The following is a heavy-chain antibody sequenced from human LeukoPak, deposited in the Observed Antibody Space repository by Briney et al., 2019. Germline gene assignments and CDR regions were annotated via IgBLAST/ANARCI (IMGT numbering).Heavy chain of an antibody. CDR3: ARFRAEVAGHYDY. J-gene: IGHJ4*02. V-gene: IGHV1-2*02. CDR2: INPNSGGT. D-gene: IGHD6-19*01. Sequence: ASVKVSCKASGYTFTGYYMHWVRQAPGQGLEWMGWINPNSGGTNYAQKLQGRVTMTTDTSTSTAYMELRSLRSDDTAVYYCARFRAEVAGHYDYWGQGTLVTVSS. CDR1: GYTFTGYY.